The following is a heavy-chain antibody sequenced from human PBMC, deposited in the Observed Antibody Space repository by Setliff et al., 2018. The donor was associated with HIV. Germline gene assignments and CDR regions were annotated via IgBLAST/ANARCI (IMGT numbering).Heavy chain of an antibody. CDR3: AKGQGGDY. CDR2: ISWNRGNI. J-gene: IGHJ4*02. V-gene: IGHV3-9*01. Sequence: GGSLRLSCAASGFSFDDYAMHWVRQAPGKGLEWVSGISWNRGNIGYADSVKGRFTISRDNAKNSLYLRMNSLRAEDTALYYCAKGQGGDYGGQGVLVTVSS. CDR1: GFSFDDYA.